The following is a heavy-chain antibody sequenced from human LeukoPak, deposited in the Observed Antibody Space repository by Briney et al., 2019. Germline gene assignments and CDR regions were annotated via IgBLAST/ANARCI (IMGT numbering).Heavy chain of an antibody. J-gene: IGHJ4*02. CDR3: AKLRGDYYDSSGYYSPFDY. CDR2: IPYDGSNK. Sequence: GGSLRLSCAASGFSFSSYGMHWVRQAPGKGLEWVAVIPYDGSNKYYADSVKGRFTISRDNSKNTLYLQMNSLRAEDTAVYYCAKLRGDYYDSSGYYSPFDYWGQGTLVTVSS. V-gene: IGHV3-30*18. D-gene: IGHD3-22*01. CDR1: GFSFSSYG.